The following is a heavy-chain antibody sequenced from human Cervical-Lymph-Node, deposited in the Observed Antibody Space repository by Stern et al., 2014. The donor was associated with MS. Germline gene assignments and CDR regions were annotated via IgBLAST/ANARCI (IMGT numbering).Heavy chain of an antibody. D-gene: IGHD5-12*01. CDR3: TREAIGHSGTFDF. CDR1: GGTFGSFG. V-gene: IGHV1-69*01. CDR2: IIPIFGTA. Sequence: VQLVESGAEVKKPGSLVKVSCRASGGTFGSFGVNWVRQAPGQGLEWMGGIIPIFGTANYAQRFQGRVTITADDSTTTVYMELNSLTSDDTAVYVCTREAIGHSGTFDFWGQGTLVTVSS. J-gene: IGHJ4*02.